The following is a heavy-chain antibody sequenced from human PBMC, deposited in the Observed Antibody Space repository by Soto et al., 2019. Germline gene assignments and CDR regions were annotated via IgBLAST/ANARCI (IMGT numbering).Heavy chain of an antibody. CDR1: GFTFSSYS. CDR2: ISSSSSYI. D-gene: IGHD2-2*01. CDR3: ARGGWSSMQYYYYYMDV. J-gene: IGHJ6*03. Sequence: PGGSLRLSCAASGFTFSSYSMNWVRQAPGKGLEWVSSISSSSSYIYYADSVKGRFTISRDNAKNSLYLQMNSLRAEDTAVYYCARGGWSSMQYYYYYMDVWGKGTTVTVSS. V-gene: IGHV3-21*01.